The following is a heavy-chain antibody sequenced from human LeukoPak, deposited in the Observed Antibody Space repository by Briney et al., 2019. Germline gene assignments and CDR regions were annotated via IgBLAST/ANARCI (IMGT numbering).Heavy chain of an antibody. J-gene: IGHJ4*02. CDR2: ISGSGGST. V-gene: IGHV3-23*01. Sequence: PGGSLRLSCAASGFTFSNFGMTWVRQAPGKGLEWVSAISGSGGSTYYADSVKGRFTISRDNSKNTLYLQMNSLRAEDTAVYYCAKGVVVAPDVTPFDYWGQGTLVTVSS. D-gene: IGHD2-2*01. CDR1: GFTFSNFG. CDR3: AKGVVVAPDVTPFDY.